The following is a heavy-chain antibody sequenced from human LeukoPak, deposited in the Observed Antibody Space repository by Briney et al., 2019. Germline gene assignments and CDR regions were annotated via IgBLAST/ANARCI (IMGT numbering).Heavy chain of an antibody. J-gene: IGHJ4*02. D-gene: IGHD3-10*01. CDR1: GYTFTSYG. CDR3: AGDRFRGPLGDFDY. Sequence: ASVKVSCQASGYTFTSYGISWVRQAPGQGLEWMGWISAYNGNTNYAQKLQGRVTMTTDTSTSTAYMELRSLRSDDTAVYYCAGDRFRGPLGDFDYWGQGTLVTVSS. CDR2: ISAYNGNT. V-gene: IGHV1-18*01.